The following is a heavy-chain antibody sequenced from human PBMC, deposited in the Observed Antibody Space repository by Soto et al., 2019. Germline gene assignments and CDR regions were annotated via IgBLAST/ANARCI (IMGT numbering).Heavy chain of an antibody. CDR1: GFTFGDFV. CDR3: AKEDGDSSNYYAFDI. D-gene: IGHD3-22*01. CDR2: MSYDGNK. J-gene: IGHJ3*02. V-gene: IGHV3-30*18. Sequence: QVQLVESGGGVVQPGRSLRVSCAASGFTFGDFVMHWVRQAPGKGLEWVALMSYDGNKEYADSVKGRLTISRDSSKNKLFLQMDSLRNEDTAVYYLAKEDGDSSNYYAFDIWGQGTMVTVSS.